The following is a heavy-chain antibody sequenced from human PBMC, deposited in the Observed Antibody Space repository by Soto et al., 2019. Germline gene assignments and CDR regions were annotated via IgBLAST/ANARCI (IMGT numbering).Heavy chain of an antibody. Sequence: SETLSLTCTVSGGSISSSSYYWGWIRQPPGKGLEWIGSIYYSGSTYYNPSLKSRVTISVDTSKSQFSLKLSSVTAADTAVYYCARVHDFWRLPRPGWFDPWGQGTLVTVSS. CDR2: IYYSGST. D-gene: IGHD3-3*01. J-gene: IGHJ5*02. V-gene: IGHV4-39*01. CDR1: GGSISSSSYY. CDR3: ARVHDFWRLPRPGWFDP.